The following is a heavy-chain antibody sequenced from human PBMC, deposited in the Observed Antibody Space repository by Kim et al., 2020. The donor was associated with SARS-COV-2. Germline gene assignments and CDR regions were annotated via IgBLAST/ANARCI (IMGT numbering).Heavy chain of an antibody. CDR3: ARDVSTVTTPDAFDI. CDR1: GFTFSSYA. CDR2: ISYDGSNK. D-gene: IGHD4-17*01. V-gene: IGHV3-30*04. J-gene: IGHJ3*02. Sequence: GGSLRLSCAASGFTFSSYAMHWVRQAPGKGLEWVAVISYDGSNKYYADSVKGRFTISRDNSKNTLYLQMNSLRAEDTAVYYCARDVSTVTTPDAFDIWG.